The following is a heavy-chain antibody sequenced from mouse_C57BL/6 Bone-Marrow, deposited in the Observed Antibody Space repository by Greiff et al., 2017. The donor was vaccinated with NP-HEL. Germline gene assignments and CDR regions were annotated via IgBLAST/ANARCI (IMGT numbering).Heavy chain of an antibody. J-gene: IGHJ4*01. V-gene: IGHV7-3*01. Sequence: EVQRVESGGGLVQPGGSLSLSCAASGFTFTDYYMSWVRQPPGKALEWLGFIRNKANGYTTEYSASVKGRFTISIDNSQSILYLQMNALRAEDSATYYCARGWLLPYYYAMDDWGQGTSVTVPS. CDR3: ARGWLLPYYYAMDD. D-gene: IGHD2-3*01. CDR1: GFTFTDYY. CDR2: IRNKANGYTT.